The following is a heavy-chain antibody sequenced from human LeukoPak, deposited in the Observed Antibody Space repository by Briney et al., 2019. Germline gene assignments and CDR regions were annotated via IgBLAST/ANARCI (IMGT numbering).Heavy chain of an antibody. CDR1: GGSVSSGGYY. CDR2: IYSSGST. V-gene: IGHV4-31*03. CDR3: ARAGNYERAY. J-gene: IGHJ4*02. D-gene: IGHD1-1*01. Sequence: SETLSLTCTVSGGSVSSGGYYWTWIRQHPGKGLEWIGYIYSSGSTYYNPSLKSRVTISIYTSKNQFSLKLSSVTAADTAMYYCARAGNYERAYWGQGTLVTVSS.